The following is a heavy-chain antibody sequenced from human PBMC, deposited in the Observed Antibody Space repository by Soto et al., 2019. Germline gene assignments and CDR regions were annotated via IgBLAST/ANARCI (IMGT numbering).Heavy chain of an antibody. D-gene: IGHD2-15*01. Sequence: GASVKVSCKASGYTFTSYGISWVRQAPGQGLEWMGWISAYNGNTNYAQKLQGRVTMTTDTSTSTAYMELRSLRSDDTAVYYCARDRLPIPVDPHYGMDVWGQGTTVTVSS. CDR1: GYTFTSYG. J-gene: IGHJ6*02. V-gene: IGHV1-18*01. CDR2: ISAYNGNT. CDR3: ARDRLPIPVDPHYGMDV.